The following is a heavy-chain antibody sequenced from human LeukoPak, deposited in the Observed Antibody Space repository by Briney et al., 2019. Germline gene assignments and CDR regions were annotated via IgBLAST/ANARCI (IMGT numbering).Heavy chain of an antibody. D-gene: IGHD3-22*01. V-gene: IGHV1-18*01. CDR1: GYTFTSYG. CDR3: ARVPHYYYDSSGYGGYYFDY. Sequence: ASVNVSCTASGYTFTSYGISWVRQAPGQGLEWMGWISAYNGNTNYAQKLQGRVTMTTDTSTSTAYMELRSLRSDDTAVYYCARVPHYYYDSSGYGGYYFDYWGQGTLVTVSS. CDR2: ISAYNGNT. J-gene: IGHJ4*02.